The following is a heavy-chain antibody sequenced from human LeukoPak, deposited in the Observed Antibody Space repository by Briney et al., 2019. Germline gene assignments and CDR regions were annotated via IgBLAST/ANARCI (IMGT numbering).Heavy chain of an antibody. CDR1: GYTFSSYG. CDR2: ISVYTGNT. V-gene: IGHV1-18*01. Sequence: ASVKVSCKASGYTFSSYGTSWVRQAPGQGLEWMGWISVYTGNTNYAQKFQGRLIVTTDTSTSTAHMELRSLTSDDTAVYYCARDQYDSVWGSHRPYFDYWGQGTLVTVSS. CDR3: ARDQYDSVWGSHRPYFDY. J-gene: IGHJ4*02. D-gene: IGHD3-16*02.